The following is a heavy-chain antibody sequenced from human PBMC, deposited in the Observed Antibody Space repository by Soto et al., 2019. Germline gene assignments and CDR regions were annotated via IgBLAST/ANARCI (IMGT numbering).Heavy chain of an antibody. CDR1: GGSISSGGYY. Sequence: QVQLQESGPGLVKPSQTLSLTCTVSGGSISSGGYYWSWIRQHPGKGLEWIGYIYYSGSTYYNPSLKSRVTISVDTSKNQFSLKLSSVTAADTAVYYCARIPLKTTAYYYSYGMDVWGQGTTVTVSS. J-gene: IGHJ6*02. V-gene: IGHV4-31*03. CDR2: IYYSGST. CDR3: ARIPLKTTAYYYSYGMDV. D-gene: IGHD4-17*01.